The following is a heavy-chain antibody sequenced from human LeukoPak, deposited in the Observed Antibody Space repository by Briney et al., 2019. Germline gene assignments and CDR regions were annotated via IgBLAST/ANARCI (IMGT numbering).Heavy chain of an antibody. Sequence: GGSLRLSCAASGFTFSSYGMHWGRQAPGKGLEWGAVIWYDGSNKYYAESVKGRFTISGDNSKNTLYLQMNSLRAEDTAVYSSARDGGGSYYYYYMDVWGKGTTVTVSS. CDR3: ARDGGGSYYYYYMDV. V-gene: IGHV3-33*01. CDR1: GFTFSSYG. D-gene: IGHD1-14*01. CDR2: IWYDGSNK. J-gene: IGHJ6*03.